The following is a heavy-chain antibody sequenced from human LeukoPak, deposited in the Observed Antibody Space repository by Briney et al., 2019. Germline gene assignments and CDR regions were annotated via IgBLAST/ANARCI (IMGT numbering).Heavy chain of an antibody. V-gene: IGHV3-66*01. CDR2: IYSGGST. Sequence: GGSLRLSCAASGFTFSSYAMNWVRQAPGKGLEWVSVIYSGGSTYYADSVKGRFTISRDNSKNTLYLQMNSLRAEDTAVYYCASGRDGYNYRFDYWGQGTLVTVSS. J-gene: IGHJ4*02. CDR3: ASGRDGYNYRFDY. D-gene: IGHD5-24*01. CDR1: GFTFSSYA.